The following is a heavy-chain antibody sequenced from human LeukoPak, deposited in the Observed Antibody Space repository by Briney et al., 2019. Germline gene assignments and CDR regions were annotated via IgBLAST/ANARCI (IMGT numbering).Heavy chain of an antibody. CDR2: IIPILGIA. Sequence: SVKVSCKSSGGTFSSYAISWVRQAPGQGLAWMGRIIPILGIANYAQKFQGRVTITADKSTSTAYMELSSLRSEDTAVYYCASIQLWLLNYYYYGMDVWGQGTTVTVSS. J-gene: IGHJ6*02. CDR1: GGTFSSYA. D-gene: IGHD5-18*01. CDR3: ASIQLWLLNYYYYGMDV. V-gene: IGHV1-69*04.